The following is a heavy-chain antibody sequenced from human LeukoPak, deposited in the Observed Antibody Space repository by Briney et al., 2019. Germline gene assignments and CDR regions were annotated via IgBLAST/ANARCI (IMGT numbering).Heavy chain of an antibody. Sequence: GGSLRLSCVASGFTFSSYAMSWVRQAPGKGLEWVSAISGSGGSTYYADSVKGRFTISRDNPKNTLYLQMNSLRAEDTAVYYCAKGVVVVPAKYYFDYWGQGTLVTVSS. CDR3: AKGVVVVPAKYYFDY. V-gene: IGHV3-23*01. CDR1: GFTFSSYA. J-gene: IGHJ4*02. CDR2: ISGSGGST. D-gene: IGHD2-15*01.